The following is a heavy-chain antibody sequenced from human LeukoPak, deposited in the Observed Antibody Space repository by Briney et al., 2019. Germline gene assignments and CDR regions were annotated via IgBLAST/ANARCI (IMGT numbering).Heavy chain of an antibody. V-gene: IGHV1-8*01. J-gene: IGHJ6*02. D-gene: IGHD3-3*01. CDR2: MNPNSGNT. Sequence: ASVKVSCEASGYTFTSYDINWVRQATGQGLEWMGWMNPNSGNTGYAQKFQGRVTMTRNTSISTAYMELSSLRSEDTAVYYCARLRHITIFGGMDVWGQGTTVTVSS. CDR1: GYTFTSYD. CDR3: ARLRHITIFGGMDV.